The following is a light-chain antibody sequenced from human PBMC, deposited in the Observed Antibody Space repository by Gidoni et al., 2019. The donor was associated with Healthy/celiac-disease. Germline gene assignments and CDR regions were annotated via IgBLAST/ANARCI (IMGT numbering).Light chain of an antibody. CDR3: QQRSNWPT. CDR2: DAS. CDR1: QSVSSY. V-gene: IGKV3-11*01. Sequence: PGERATLSCRASQSVSSYLAWYQQKPGQAPRLLIYDASNRATGIPARFSGSGSGTDFTLTISSLEPEDFAVYYCQQRSNWPTFGGGTKVEIK. J-gene: IGKJ4*01.